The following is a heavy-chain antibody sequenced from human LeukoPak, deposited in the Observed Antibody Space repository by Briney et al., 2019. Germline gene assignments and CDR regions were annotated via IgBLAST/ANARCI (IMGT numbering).Heavy chain of an antibody. J-gene: IGHJ6*02. D-gene: IGHD3-3*01. Sequence: GRSLRLSCAAFGFTFSSYGMHWVRQAPGKGLEWVAVISYDGSNKYYADSVKGRFTISRDNSKNTLYLQMNSLRAEDTAVYYCAKDDARFPPYGMDVWGQGTTVTVSS. CDR3: AKDDARFPPYGMDV. V-gene: IGHV3-30*18. CDR2: ISYDGSNK. CDR1: GFTFSSYG.